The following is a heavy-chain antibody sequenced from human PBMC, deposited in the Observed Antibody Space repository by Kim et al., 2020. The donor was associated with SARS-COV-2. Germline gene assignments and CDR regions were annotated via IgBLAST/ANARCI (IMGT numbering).Heavy chain of an antibody. Sequence: GNTAYAKRGTGKVTMTRDTSMSTAYMELSSLRSEDTAVYYCAGGLGESDYWGQGTLVTVSS. V-gene: IGHV1-8*01. D-gene: IGHD3-16*01. CDR3: AGGLGESDY. CDR2: GNT. J-gene: IGHJ4*02.